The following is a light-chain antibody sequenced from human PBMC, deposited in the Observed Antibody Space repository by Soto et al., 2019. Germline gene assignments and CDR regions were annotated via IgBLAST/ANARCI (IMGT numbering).Light chain of an antibody. Sequence: QSVLTQPASVSGSPGQSVTISCTGTSXDVGGNNYVSWYQQHPDKAPKLVIYEVSNRPSGVSDRFSGSNSGNTASLTISGLQAEDEADYYCTSYSRYRVLVFGGGTKVTVL. V-gene: IGLV2-14*01. CDR1: SXDVGGNNY. CDR3: TSYSRYRVLV. CDR2: EVS. J-gene: IGLJ3*02.